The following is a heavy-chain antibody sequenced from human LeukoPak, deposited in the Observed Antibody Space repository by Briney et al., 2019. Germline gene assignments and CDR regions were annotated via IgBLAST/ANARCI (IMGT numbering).Heavy chain of an antibody. CDR2: IYYSGST. CDR1: GGSISSSSYY. V-gene: IGHV4-39*01. CDR3: ARHRGDSSGPQEPNWFDP. Sequence: SETLPLTCTVSGGSISSSSYYWGWIRQPPGKGLEWIGSIYYSGSTYYNPSLKSRVTISVDTSKNQFSLKLSSATAADTAVYYCARHRGDSSGPQEPNWFDPWGQGTLVTVSS. J-gene: IGHJ5*02. D-gene: IGHD6-19*01.